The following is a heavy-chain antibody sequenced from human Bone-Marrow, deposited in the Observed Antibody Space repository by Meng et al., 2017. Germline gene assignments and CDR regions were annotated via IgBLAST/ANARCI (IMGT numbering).Heavy chain of an antibody. CDR3: ARNHADF. CDR2: ISSSGDTM. Sequence: QVHLVESGGGLVEPGGSLRLSCAGSGFTVRDNGMSWIRQAPGKGLDWVSYISSSGDTMHYADSVKVRFIISRDNAKNSLYLQMNSLRAEDTAVYYCARNHADFWGQGILVTVSS. V-gene: IGHV3-11*01. D-gene: IGHD1-14*01. J-gene: IGHJ4*02. CDR1: GFTVRDNG.